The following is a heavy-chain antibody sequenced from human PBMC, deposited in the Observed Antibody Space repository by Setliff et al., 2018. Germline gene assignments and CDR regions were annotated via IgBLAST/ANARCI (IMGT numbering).Heavy chain of an antibody. V-gene: IGHV4-34*01. CDR3: ARYSGDKNPFYFDS. CDR2: ISRNGST. J-gene: IGHJ4*02. CDR1: GGSLSGHY. Sequence: KTSETLSLTCAVYGGSLSGHYWGWIRQPPGMGLEWIGEISRNGSTNYNPSLKSRVTISGDTFKNQFSLQMKSVTAADTAIYYCARYSGDKNPFYFDSWGQGMLVTVSS. D-gene: IGHD2-21*01.